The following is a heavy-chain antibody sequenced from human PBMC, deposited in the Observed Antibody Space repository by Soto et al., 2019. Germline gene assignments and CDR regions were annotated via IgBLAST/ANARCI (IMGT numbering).Heavy chain of an antibody. V-gene: IGHV1-2*02. CDR3: ARRIVVVPAAIGSPYYYGMDV. D-gene: IGHD2-2*01. CDR1: GYIFTGYH. Sequence: ASVKVSCKASGYIFTGYHMHWVRQAPGQGLEWMGWINPNSCGTKYAQKFQGRVPMTRDTSISTAHMELSSLRSEDTAVYYCARRIVVVPAAIGSPYYYGMDVWAQGTTVTVSS. J-gene: IGHJ6*02. CDR2: INPNSCGT.